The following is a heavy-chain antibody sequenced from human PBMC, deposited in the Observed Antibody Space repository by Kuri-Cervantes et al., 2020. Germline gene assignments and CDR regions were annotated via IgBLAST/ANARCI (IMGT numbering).Heavy chain of an antibody. V-gene: IGHV3-33*01. J-gene: IGHJ6*03. CDR2: IWYDGSNK. CDR3: ARAPDCSGGSCYFLDYYYYMDV. CDR1: GFTFSSYG. D-gene: IGHD2-15*01. Sequence: GSLRLSCAASGFTFSSYGMHWVRQAPGKGLEWVAVIWYDGSNKYYADSVKGRFTISRDNSKNTLYLQMNSLRAEDTAVYYCARAPDCSGGSCYFLDYYYYMDVWGKGTTVTVSS.